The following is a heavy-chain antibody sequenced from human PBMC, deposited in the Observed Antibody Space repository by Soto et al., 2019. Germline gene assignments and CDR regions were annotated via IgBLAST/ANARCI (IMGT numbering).Heavy chain of an antibody. CDR2: MNPDSGDA. D-gene: IGHD2-21*02. Sequence: QVQLVQSGAAVKKPGASVKVSCMASGYTFTSHDLNWVRQAAGHGLEWMGWMNPDSGDAGFAQKFKGRVTMTRNTSITTAYMKMDSLRAEDTAVYYCTRGTETGYWVPAYAFDIWGQGTVVTVSS. CDR1: GYTFTSHD. CDR3: TRGTETGYWVPAYAFDI. V-gene: IGHV1-8*01. J-gene: IGHJ3*02.